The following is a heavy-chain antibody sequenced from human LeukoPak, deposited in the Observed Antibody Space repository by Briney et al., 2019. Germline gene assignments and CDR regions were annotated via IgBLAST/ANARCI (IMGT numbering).Heavy chain of an antibody. CDR1: GFTFSSYS. D-gene: IGHD4-17*01. CDR3: ASGRLTVTPDY. V-gene: IGHV3-21*04. Sequence: PGGSLRLSCAASGFTFSSYSMNWVRQAPGKGLEWVSSISSSSSYIYYADSVKGRFTISRDNSKNTLYLQLNSLRAEDTAVYYCASGRLTVTPDYWGQGTLVTVSS. J-gene: IGHJ4*02. CDR2: ISSSSSYI.